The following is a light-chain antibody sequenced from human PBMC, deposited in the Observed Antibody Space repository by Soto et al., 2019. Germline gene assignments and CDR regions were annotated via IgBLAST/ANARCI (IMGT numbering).Light chain of an antibody. CDR3: QSYDSSLTAHV. Sequence: QPVLTQPPSVSGTTGQRVTISSTGSRSNIVAGYNVHWYQQLPGTVPTLLIYDNSNRPSGVPDRFSGSRSGTSASLAIAGFRAEDEADYYCQSYDSSLTAHVFGTGTKLTVL. CDR2: DNS. J-gene: IGLJ1*01. CDR1: RSNIVAGYN. V-gene: IGLV1-40*01.